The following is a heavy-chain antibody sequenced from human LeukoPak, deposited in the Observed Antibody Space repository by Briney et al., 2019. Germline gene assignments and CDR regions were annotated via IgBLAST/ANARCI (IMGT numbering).Heavy chain of an antibody. D-gene: IGHD3-9*01. CDR2: IYYSGNT. V-gene: IGHV4-59*08. CDR1: GGSISSYY. J-gene: IGHJ2*01. CDR3: ARHGPLTGYYTSVFRTGYWYFDL. Sequence: SETLSLTCTVSGGSISSYYWSWIRQPPGKGLEWFGYIYYSGNTNYNPSLKSRVTISVDTPKTQFSLKLSSVTAADTAVYYCARHGPLTGYYTSVFRTGYWYFDLWGRGTLVTVSS.